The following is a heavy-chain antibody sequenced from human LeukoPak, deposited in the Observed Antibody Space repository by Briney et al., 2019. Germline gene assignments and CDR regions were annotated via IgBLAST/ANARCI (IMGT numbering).Heavy chain of an antibody. V-gene: IGHV4-59*01. Sequence: SETLSLTCAVSGVSISGGYWSSVREPPGKGLGWIGYIDYSVSTNYLTPLESRASMSLNTSKTQSFLKLRAVTAADTAVYYCPRYVRNSGTFYLDYWGQGTLVTVSS. CDR3: PRYVRNSGTFYLDY. CDR1: GVSISGGY. J-gene: IGHJ4*02. CDR2: IDYSVST. D-gene: IGHD1-26*01.